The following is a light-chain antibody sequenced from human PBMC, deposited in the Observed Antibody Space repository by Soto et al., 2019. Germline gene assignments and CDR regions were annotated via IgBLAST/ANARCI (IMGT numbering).Light chain of an antibody. CDR3: SSFAGTNTV. V-gene: IGLV2-8*01. J-gene: IGLJ2*01. CDR1: SSDVGGYNY. CDR2: EVT. Sequence: QSVLTQPPSASGSPGQSVTISCTGTSSDVGGYNYVSWYQHHPGKGPKLMMYEVTKRPSGVPDRFSGSKSGNTASLTVSGLQAEDEADYYCSSFAGTNTVFGGGTKLTVL.